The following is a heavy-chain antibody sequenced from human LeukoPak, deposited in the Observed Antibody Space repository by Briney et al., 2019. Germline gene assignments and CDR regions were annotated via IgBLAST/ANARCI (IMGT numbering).Heavy chain of an antibody. Sequence: SVKVSCKASGGTFSSYAINWVRQAPGQGLEWMGGIIPIFGTANYAQKFQGRVTITADESTSTAYMELSSLRSEDTAVYYCARDLEQLVTPYYYYYYMDVWGKGTTVTVSS. CDR2: IIPIFGTA. CDR3: ARDLEQLVTPYYYYYYMDV. V-gene: IGHV1-69*13. CDR1: GGTFSSYA. J-gene: IGHJ6*03. D-gene: IGHD6-13*01.